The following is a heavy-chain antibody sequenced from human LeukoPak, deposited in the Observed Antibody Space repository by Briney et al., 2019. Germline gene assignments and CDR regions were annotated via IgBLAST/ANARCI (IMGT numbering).Heavy chain of an antibody. CDR2: IYYSGST. CDR1: GGSISSSSYY. J-gene: IGHJ5*02. CDR3: ASLSYYDSSGYLRFDL. D-gene: IGHD3-22*01. V-gene: IGHV4-39*01. Sequence: SETLSLTCTVSGGSISSSSYYWGWIRQPPGKGLEWIGSIYYSGSTYYNPSLKSRVTISVDTSKNQFSLKLSSVTAADTAVYYCASLSYYDSSGYLRFDLWGQGTLVTVSS.